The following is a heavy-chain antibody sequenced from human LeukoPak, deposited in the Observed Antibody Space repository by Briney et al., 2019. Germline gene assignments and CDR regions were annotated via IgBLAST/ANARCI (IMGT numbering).Heavy chain of an antibody. V-gene: IGHV1-18*01. CDR1: GGTFSRYA. Sequence: GASVKVSCKASGGTFSRYAISWVRQAPGQGLEWMGWISAYNGNTNYAQKLQGRVTMTTDTSTSTAYMELRSLRSDDTAVYYCAREAATVTTRDYYYYYYMDVWGKGTTVTVSS. D-gene: IGHD4-17*01. CDR2: ISAYNGNT. CDR3: AREAATVTTRDYYYYYYMDV. J-gene: IGHJ6*03.